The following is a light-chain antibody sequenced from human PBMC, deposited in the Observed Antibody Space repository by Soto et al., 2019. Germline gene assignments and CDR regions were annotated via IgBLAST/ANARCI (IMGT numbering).Light chain of an antibody. J-gene: IGLJ3*02. CDR1: SSNIGSNY. Sequence: QLVLTQPPSASGTPGQRVTISCSGSSSNIGSNYVYWYQQFPGTAPKLLIYRNNQRPSGVPDRFSGSKSGTSASLAISGLRSEDEADYYCATWDDSLSAWVFGGGTKLTVL. CDR3: ATWDDSLSAWV. CDR2: RNN. V-gene: IGLV1-47*01.